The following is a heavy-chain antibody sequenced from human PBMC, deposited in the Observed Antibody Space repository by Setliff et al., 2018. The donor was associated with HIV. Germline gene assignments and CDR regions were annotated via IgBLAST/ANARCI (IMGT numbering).Heavy chain of an antibody. CDR3: ARGTTSITFDY. CDR1: GSSFSSSIYY. CDR2: TSYSGST. J-gene: IGHJ4*02. V-gene: IGHV4-31*03. Sequence: SETLSLTCHVSGSSFSSSIYYWTWIRQQPGKGLEWIGYTSYSGSTYYNPSLKSRLTMSIDTSKSHFSLNLNSVTAADTAVYYCARGTTSITFDYWSQGTLVTVSS. D-gene: IGHD1-1*01.